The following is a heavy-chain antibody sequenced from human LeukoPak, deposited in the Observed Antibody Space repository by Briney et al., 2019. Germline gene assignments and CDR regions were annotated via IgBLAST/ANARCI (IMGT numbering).Heavy chain of an antibody. CDR2: INPNSGGT. V-gene: IGHV1-2*02. Sequence: ASVKVSCKASGYTFTTYGISWVRQAPGQGLEWMGWINPNSGGTNYAQKFQGRVTMTRDTSISTAYMELSRLRSDDTAVYYCARDRVRGPAAMYYYYYMDVWGKGTTVTVSS. D-gene: IGHD2-2*01. CDR1: GYTFTTYG. CDR3: ARDRVRGPAAMYYYYYMDV. J-gene: IGHJ6*03.